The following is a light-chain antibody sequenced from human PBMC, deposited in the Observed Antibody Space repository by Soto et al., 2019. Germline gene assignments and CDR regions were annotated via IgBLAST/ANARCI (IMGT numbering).Light chain of an antibody. CDR3: QQYSSYPLT. V-gene: IGKV1-5*03. Sequence: DIQMSQSPSTLSASVGGRVTITCRASQGTGDCLAWYQQKPGKAPKLLIYKTSTLEGGVPSRFSGSGSETEFTLTISSLQPDDFETYYCQQYSSYPLTFGAGTKVDIX. CDR2: KTS. CDR1: QGTGDC. J-gene: IGKJ4*01.